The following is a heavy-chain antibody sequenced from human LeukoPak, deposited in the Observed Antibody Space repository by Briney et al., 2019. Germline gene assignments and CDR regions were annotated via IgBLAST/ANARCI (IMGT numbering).Heavy chain of an antibody. V-gene: IGHV3-23*01. J-gene: IGHJ4*02. CDR1: GFTFSSYA. Sequence: GGSLRLSCAAPGFTFSSYAMSWVRQAPGKGLEWVSAISGSGNSTYYADSVKGRFTISRDNSKNTLYLQMNSLRAEDTALYYCAKRRGSSWYQDIEYWGQGTLVTVSS. CDR3: AKRRGSSWYQDIEY. CDR2: ISGSGNST. D-gene: IGHD6-13*01.